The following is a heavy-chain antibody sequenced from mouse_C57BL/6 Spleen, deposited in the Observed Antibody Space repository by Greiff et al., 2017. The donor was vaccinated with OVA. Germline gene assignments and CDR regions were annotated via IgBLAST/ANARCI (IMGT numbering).Heavy chain of an antibody. V-gene: IGHV5-4*01. CDR3: ARDRHDYGFAY. CDR1: GFTFSSYA. CDR2: ISAGGSYT. D-gene: IGHD2-4*01. Sequence: EVMLVESGGGLVKPGGSLKLSCAASGFTFSSYAMSWVRQTPEKRLEWVATISAGGSYTYYPDNVKGRFTISRDNAKNNLYLQMSNLKSEDTAMYYCARDRHDYGFAYWGQGTLVTVSA. J-gene: IGHJ3*01.